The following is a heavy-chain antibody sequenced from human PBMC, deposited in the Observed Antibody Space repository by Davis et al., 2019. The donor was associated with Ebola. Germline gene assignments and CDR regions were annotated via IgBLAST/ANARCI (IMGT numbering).Heavy chain of an antibody. D-gene: IGHD3-22*01. CDR1: GLNFNNSW. CDR2: IKYDGSER. Sequence: PGGSLRLSCVVSGLNFNNSWMNWVRQAPGKGLEWVANIKYDGSERYYVDSVKGRFTISRDNAKNSLYLQMNSLRAEDTAVYYCAGGVGWLIEHWGQGTLVTVSS. V-gene: IGHV3-7*01. CDR3: AGGVGWLIEH. J-gene: IGHJ1*01.